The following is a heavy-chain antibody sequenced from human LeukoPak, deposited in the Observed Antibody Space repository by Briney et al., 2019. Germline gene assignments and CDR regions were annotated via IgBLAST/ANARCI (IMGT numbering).Heavy chain of an antibody. Sequence: SENLSLTCTVSGGSISSYYWNWIRQPPGKGLDGIGYSYYSGSTNYNPSLKSRVTISVDTSKNQFSLKLSSVTAADTAVYFCARQLRGEAVAGHLQPFDYWGQGTLVTVSS. J-gene: IGHJ4*02. CDR2: SYYSGST. D-gene: IGHD6-19*01. CDR3: ARQLRGEAVAGHLQPFDY. V-gene: IGHV4-59*08. CDR1: GGSISSYY.